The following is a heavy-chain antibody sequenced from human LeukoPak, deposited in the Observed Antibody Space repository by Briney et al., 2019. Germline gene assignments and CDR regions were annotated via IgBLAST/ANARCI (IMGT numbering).Heavy chain of an antibody. CDR3: AKDPSDCSSTSCYGWFDP. V-gene: IGHV3-9*01. Sequence: SLRLSCAASGFTFYDYAMHWVRQAPGKGLEWVSGIIWNSGSIGYADSVKGRFTISRDNAKNSLYLQMNSLRAEDTALYYCAKDPSDCSSTSCYGWFDPWGQGTLVTVSS. D-gene: IGHD2-2*01. CDR1: GFTFYDYA. CDR2: IIWNSGSI. J-gene: IGHJ5*02.